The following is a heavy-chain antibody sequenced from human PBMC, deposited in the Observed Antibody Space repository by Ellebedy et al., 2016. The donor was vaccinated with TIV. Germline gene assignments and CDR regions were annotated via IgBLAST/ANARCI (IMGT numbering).Heavy chain of an antibody. J-gene: IGHJ6*02. CDR3: ARILSAVNYGMDV. CDR1: GYSFTSYW. D-gene: IGHD2/OR15-2a*01. CDR2: IYPGDSDT. V-gene: IGHV5-51*01. Sequence: GESLKISCKGSGYSFTSYWIGWVRQMPGKGLEWMGIIYPGDSDTRYSPSFQGQVTISADKSISTAYLQWSSLKASDTAMYYCARILSAVNYGMDVWGQGTTVTVSS.